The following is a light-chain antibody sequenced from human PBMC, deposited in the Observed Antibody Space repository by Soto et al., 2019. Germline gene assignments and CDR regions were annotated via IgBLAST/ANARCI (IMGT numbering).Light chain of an antibody. V-gene: IGKV1-5*01. Sequence: DSQMTQSPSTLSASVGDRVTITCRASQSIRTWLAWHQQKPGKATKLLIYDASSLKSGVPSRFSGSGSGTEFTHTISSLQPDDFATYYCQQYNTHFGQGKKREIK. J-gene: IGKJ2*01. CDR3: QQYNTH. CDR1: QSIRTW. CDR2: DAS.